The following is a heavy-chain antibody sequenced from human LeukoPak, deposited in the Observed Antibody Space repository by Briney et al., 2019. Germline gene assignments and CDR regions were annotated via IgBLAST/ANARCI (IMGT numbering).Heavy chain of an antibody. CDR2: INSDGSWT. V-gene: IGHV3-74*01. CDR1: GNYW. Sequence: PGGSLRLSCAASGNYWVHWVRQAPGKGLVRVSHINSDGSWTSYADSVKGRFTISKDNAKNTVYLQMNSLRAEDTAVYYCVSFYETYWGRGTLVTVSS. D-gene: IGHD2/OR15-2a*01. J-gene: IGHJ4*02. CDR3: VSFYETY.